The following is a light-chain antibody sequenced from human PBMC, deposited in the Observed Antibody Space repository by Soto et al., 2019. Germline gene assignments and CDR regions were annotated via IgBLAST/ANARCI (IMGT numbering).Light chain of an antibody. CDR1: SSDVGGYDR. CDR3: CSSVGSPNWV. J-gene: IGLJ3*02. Sequence: QSALTQPASVSGSPGQSIAISCTGTSSDVGGYDRVSWYQQHPDKAPTLMIYEVNKRPSGVSSRFSGSKSGNTASLTISGLQAEDEAYYYCCSSVGSPNWVFGGGTTLTVL. V-gene: IGLV2-23*02. CDR2: EVN.